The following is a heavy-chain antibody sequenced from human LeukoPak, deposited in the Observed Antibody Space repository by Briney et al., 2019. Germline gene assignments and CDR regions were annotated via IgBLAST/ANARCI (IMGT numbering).Heavy chain of an antibody. J-gene: IGHJ6*03. CDR2: VYTSGNT. Sequence: SETLSLTCTVSGYSISSGYYWGWIRQPPGKGLEWIGRVYTSGNTNYNPSLKGRVTISVDTSKNQFFLSLSSVTAADTAVYYCARAPSYYHYMDVWGKGTTVIISS. CDR3: ARAPSYYHYMDV. CDR1: GYSISSGYY. V-gene: IGHV4-38-2*02.